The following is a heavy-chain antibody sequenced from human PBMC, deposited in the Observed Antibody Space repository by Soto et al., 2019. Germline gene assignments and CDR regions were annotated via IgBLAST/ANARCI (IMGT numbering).Heavy chain of an antibody. J-gene: IGHJ5*02. V-gene: IGHV3-33*01. CDR2: IWYDGSNK. Sequence: QVQLVESGGGVVQPGRSLRLSCAASGFTFSSYGMHWVRQAPGKGLEWVAVIWYDGSNKYYADSVKGRFTISRDNCKNTLYLQMTSLRAEDTAVYYCERDGGCRDGYTVGCNWFDPWGQGPLVTVSS. CDR3: ERDGGCRDGYTVGCNWFDP. D-gene: IGHD5-12*01. CDR1: GFTFSSYG.